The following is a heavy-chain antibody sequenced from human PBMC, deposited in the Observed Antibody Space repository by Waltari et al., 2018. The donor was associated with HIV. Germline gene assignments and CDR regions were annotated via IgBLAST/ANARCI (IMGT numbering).Heavy chain of an antibody. CDR1: GGTFSSYA. D-gene: IGHD5-18*01. CDR2: IITIFGTA. J-gene: IGHJ3*02. CDR3: ARGGIGTAMVLGDAFDI. Sequence: QVQLVQSGAEVKKPGSSVKVSCKASGGTFSSYAISWVRQAPGQGLEWMGGIITIFGTANDEQKFQGRVTITAEESTSTAYMGLSSLRSEDTAVYYCARGGIGTAMVLGDAFDIWGQGTMVTVSS. V-gene: IGHV1-69*01.